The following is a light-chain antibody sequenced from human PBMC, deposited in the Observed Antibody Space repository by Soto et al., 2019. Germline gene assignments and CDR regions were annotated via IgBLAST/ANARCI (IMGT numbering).Light chain of an antibody. CDR2: AAS. CDR3: QQYYSSPYT. CDR1: RTVTSTY. J-gene: IGKJ2*01. V-gene: IGKV3-20*01. Sequence: EIVLTQSPGTLSLSPGERATLSCRTSRTVTSTYLAWYQLKPGQAPRLLIYAASSRAPGIPDRFSGSGSGTDFILTISRLEPEDFSVYYCQQYYSSPYTFRQGTELEI.